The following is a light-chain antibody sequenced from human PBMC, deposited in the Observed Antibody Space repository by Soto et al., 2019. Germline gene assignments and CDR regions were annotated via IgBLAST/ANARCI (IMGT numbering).Light chain of an antibody. J-gene: IGKJ1*01. V-gene: IGKV3-20*01. Sequence: ELVLMQSPGTLSLSPCERATRDSSASQSVSSSYLAWYQQKPGQAPRLFIYAASIRATGIPDRFSGSGSGTDFTLTLSRLEPEDFAVYYCQQYGLAPRTFGRGTKVDIK. CDR3: QQYGLAPRT. CDR1: QSVSSSY. CDR2: AAS.